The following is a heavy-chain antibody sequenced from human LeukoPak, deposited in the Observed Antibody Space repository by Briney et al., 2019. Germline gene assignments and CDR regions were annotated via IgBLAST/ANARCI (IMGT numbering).Heavy chain of an antibody. Sequence: KAGASLQISCKGSGSSFSSYWISWVRQMPGKGLEWMGSIDPSDSYTNCSPSFQGHVTISTDKSISTAYLQWSSLRASDTAMYYCARNRYYYDFSGYYVDYWGQGTLVTVSS. CDR1: GSSFSSYW. CDR2: IDPSDSYT. J-gene: IGHJ4*02. D-gene: IGHD3-22*01. V-gene: IGHV5-10-1*01. CDR3: ARNRYYYDFSGYYVDY.